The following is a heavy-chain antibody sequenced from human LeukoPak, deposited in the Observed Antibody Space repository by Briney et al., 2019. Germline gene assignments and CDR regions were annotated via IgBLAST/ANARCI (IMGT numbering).Heavy chain of an antibody. CDR3: AKDIYRDYYSPTDY. CDR2: IKQDGSEK. D-gene: IGHD3-22*01. Sequence: GGSLRLSCAGSGFTFSKYWMTWVRQAPGKGLEWVANIKQDGSEKYYGDSVKGRFTISRDNAKNSLYLQMNSLRAEDTALYYCAKDIYRDYYSPTDYWGQGTLVTVSS. V-gene: IGHV3-7*03. J-gene: IGHJ4*02. CDR1: GFTFSKYW.